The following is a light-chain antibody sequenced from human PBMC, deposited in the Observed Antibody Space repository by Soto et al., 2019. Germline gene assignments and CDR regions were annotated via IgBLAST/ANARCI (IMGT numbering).Light chain of an antibody. J-gene: IGLJ2*01. Sequence: QLVLTQSPSASASLGASVKLTCTLSSGHSSYAIAWHQQQPEKGPRYLMKLNSDGSHSKGDGIPDRLSGSSSGAERYLTISSIQSEDEADYSCQTWVTGIGVFGGGTKVTVL. CDR3: QTWVTGIGV. CDR2: LNSDGSH. CDR1: SGHSSYA. V-gene: IGLV4-69*01.